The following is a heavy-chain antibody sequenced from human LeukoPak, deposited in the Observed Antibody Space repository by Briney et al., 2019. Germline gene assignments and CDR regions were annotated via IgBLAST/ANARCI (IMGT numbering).Heavy chain of an antibody. CDR3: ARWTMTDYFDY. Sequence: GGSLRLSCTASGFTFSSYAMSWVRQARGRGLECVSGVGGGSGGSTFHADSVKGRFTISRDNSKNTLYLQMNSLRAEDTALYYCARWTMTDYFDYWGQGTLVTVSS. CDR1: GFTFSSYA. V-gene: IGHV3-23*01. D-gene: IGHD3-3*01. J-gene: IGHJ4*02. CDR2: VGGGSGGST.